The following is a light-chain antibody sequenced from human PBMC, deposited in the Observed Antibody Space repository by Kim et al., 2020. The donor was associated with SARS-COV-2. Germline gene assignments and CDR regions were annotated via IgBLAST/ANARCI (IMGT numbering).Light chain of an antibody. V-gene: IGLV1-40*01. CDR1: SSNIGAGYD. CDR2: GSS. Sequence: RVTISCTGSSSNIGAGYDVHWYQQLPGTAPKLLIYGSSNRPSGVPDRFAGSKSGTSASLAITGLQAEDEADYYCQSYDSSLSGSWVFGGGTQLTVL. CDR3: QSYDSSLSGSWV. J-gene: IGLJ3*02.